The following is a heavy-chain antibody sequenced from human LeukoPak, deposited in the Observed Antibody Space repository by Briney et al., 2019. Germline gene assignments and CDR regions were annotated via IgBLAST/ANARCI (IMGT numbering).Heavy chain of an antibody. D-gene: IGHD5-12*01. CDR2: TYYRSMWYN. CDR1: GDSVSSNSAA. Sequence: SQTLSLTCAISGDSVSSNSAAWNWIRQSPSRGLEWLGRTYYRSMWYNDYAVSVKSRITINPDTSKNQFSLQLNSVTPEDTAVYYCARDQSEGYSGYDHYYYGMDVWGQGTTVTVSS. CDR3: ARDQSEGYSGYDHYYYGMDV. J-gene: IGHJ6*02. V-gene: IGHV6-1*01.